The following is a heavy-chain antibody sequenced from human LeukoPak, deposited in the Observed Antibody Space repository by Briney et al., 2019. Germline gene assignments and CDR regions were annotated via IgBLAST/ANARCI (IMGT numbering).Heavy chain of an antibody. V-gene: IGHV4-59*01. D-gene: IGHD3-9*01. J-gene: IGHJ5*02. Sequence: PSETLSLTCTVSGGSISSYYWSWIRQPPGKGLEWIGYIYYSGSTNYNPSLKSRVTISVDTSKNQFSLKLSSVTAADTAVYYCARVSVNYDILTGYYSLDWFDPLGPGNPGHRLL. CDR2: IYYSGST. CDR1: GGSISSYY. CDR3: ARVSVNYDILTGYYSLDWFDP.